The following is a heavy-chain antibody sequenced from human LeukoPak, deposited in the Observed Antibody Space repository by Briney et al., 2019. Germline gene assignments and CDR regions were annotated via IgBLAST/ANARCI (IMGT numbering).Heavy chain of an antibody. J-gene: IGHJ6*03. CDR3: ARDKGDYYGSGSYYKPRGYYYYMDV. CDR1: GGTFSSYA. V-gene: IGHV1-69*05. D-gene: IGHD3-10*01. CDR2: IIPIFGTA. Sequence: ASVKVSCKASGGTFSSYAISWVRQAPGQGLEWMGGIIPIFGTANHAQKFQGRVTITTDESTSTAYMELSSLRSEDTAVYYCARDKGDYYGSGSYYKPRGYYYYMDVWGKGTTVTVSS.